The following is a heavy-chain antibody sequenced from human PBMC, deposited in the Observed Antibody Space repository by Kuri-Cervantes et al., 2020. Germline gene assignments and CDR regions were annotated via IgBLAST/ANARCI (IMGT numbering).Heavy chain of an antibody. CDR2: IKQDGSEK. V-gene: IGHV3-7*01. CDR3: AREAPGSSSYVFDY. J-gene: IGHJ4*02. D-gene: IGHD2-15*01. CDR1: GFTVSSNY. Sequence: GGSLRLSCAASGFTVSSNYMSWVRQAPGKGLEWVANIKQDGSEKYYVDSVKGRFTISRDNAKNSLYLQMNSLRAEDTAVYYCAREAPGSSSYVFDYWGQGTLVTVSS.